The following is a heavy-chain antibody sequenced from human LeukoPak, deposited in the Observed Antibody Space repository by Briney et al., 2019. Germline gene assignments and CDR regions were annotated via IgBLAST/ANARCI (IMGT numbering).Heavy chain of an antibody. CDR2: IRVDGSVE. Sequence: PGGSLRLSCAASGFTFSSYAMTWVRQAPGKGLEWVATIRVDGSVEYPEDSRKGRFTTSRDNAWNSLYLQMDSLRVEDTAVYYCATYSGPDKWDASDMWGQGTLVTVSP. CDR3: ATYSGPDKWDASDM. CDR1: GFTFSSYA. J-gene: IGHJ3*02. D-gene: IGHD1-26*01. V-gene: IGHV3-7*01.